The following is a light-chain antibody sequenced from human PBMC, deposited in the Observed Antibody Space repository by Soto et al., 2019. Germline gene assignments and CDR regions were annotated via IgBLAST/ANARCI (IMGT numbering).Light chain of an antibody. J-gene: IGKJ4*01. CDR2: ATS. CDR1: QNVGNN. CDR3: QQYGDWPLT. V-gene: IGKV3-15*01. Sequence: EIVLTQSPATLSVSPGERATLSCRASQNVGNNFAWYQQKPDQAPRLLIFATSTRATGVPARFSGSGSGTXFXLTISSLQSEDFAVYYCQQYGDWPLTFGGGAKVEIE.